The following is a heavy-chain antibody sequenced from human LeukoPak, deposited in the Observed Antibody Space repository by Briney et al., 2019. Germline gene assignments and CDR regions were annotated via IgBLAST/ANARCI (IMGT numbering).Heavy chain of an antibody. J-gene: IGHJ4*02. CDR3: AKGSIAVAGTIDY. V-gene: IGHV3-74*01. CDR1: GFTFSSYW. CDR2: INSDGSST. D-gene: IGHD6-19*01. Sequence: PGGSLRLSCAASGFTFSSYWMHWVRQAPGKGLVWVSRINSDGSSTSYADSVKGRFTISRDNSKNTLYLQMNSLRAEDTAVYYCAKGSIAVAGTIDYWGQGTLVTVSS.